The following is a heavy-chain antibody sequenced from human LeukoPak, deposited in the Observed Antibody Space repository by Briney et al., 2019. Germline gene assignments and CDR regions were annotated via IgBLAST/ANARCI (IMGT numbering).Heavy chain of an antibody. V-gene: IGHV1-69*05. Sequence: ASVKVSCKASGGTFSSYAISWVRQAPGQGLEWMGGIIPIFGTANYAQKFQGRVTITTDESTSTAYMELSSLRSEDTAVYYCARSRPPLVRGGEFDYWGQGTLVTVSS. CDR3: ARSRPPLVRGGEFDY. CDR2: IIPIFGTA. CDR1: GGTFSSYA. J-gene: IGHJ4*02. D-gene: IGHD2/OR15-2a*01.